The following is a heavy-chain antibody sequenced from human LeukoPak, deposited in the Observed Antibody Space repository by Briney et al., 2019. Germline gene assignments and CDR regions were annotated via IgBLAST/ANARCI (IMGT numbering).Heavy chain of an antibody. Sequence: GGSLRLSCAASGSTFSSYAMSWVRQAPGKGLEWVSAISGSGGSTYYADSVKGRFTISRDNSKNTLYLQMNSLRAEDTAVYYCAKRWDGSGSYFFDYWGQGTLVTVSS. V-gene: IGHV3-23*01. D-gene: IGHD3-10*01. CDR2: ISGSGGST. J-gene: IGHJ4*02. CDR1: GSTFSSYA. CDR3: AKRWDGSGSYFFDY.